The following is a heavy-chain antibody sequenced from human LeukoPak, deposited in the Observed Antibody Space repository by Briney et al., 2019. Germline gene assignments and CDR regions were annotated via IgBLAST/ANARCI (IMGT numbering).Heavy chain of an antibody. D-gene: IGHD2-2*02. V-gene: IGHV3-9*01. CDR3: AKDSYGYCSSTSCYKSVAFDI. J-gene: IGHJ3*02. CDR1: GFTFDDYA. CDR2: ISWNSGSI. Sequence: GGSLRLSRAASGFTFDDYAMHWVRQAPGKGLEWVSGISWNSGSIGYADSVKGRFTISRDNAKNSLYLQMNSLRAEDTALYYCAKDSYGYCSSTSCYKSVAFDIWGQGTMVTVSS.